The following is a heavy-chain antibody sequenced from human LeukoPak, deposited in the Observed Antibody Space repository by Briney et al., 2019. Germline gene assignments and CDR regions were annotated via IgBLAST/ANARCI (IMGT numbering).Heavy chain of an antibody. V-gene: IGHV4-59*01. J-gene: IGHJ5*02. CDR2: ILYSGST. CDR1: GGSLSGYY. CDR3: GREGNSWYGVDP. D-gene: IGHD6-13*01. Sequence: SETLSLTCALYGGSLSGYYWSWIRQPPGKGLEWIGYILYSGSTNYNPSLKSRVTISVDTSKSLLSLKLSSVTAADTAVYYCGREGNSWYGVDPWGQGTLVTVSS.